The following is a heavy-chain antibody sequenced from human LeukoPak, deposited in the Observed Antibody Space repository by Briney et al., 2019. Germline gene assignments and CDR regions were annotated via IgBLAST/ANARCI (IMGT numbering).Heavy chain of an antibody. CDR1: GYSISSGYY. CDR3: ARNAGRQQQLDY. Sequence: PSETLSLTCAVSGYSISSGYYWGWIRQPPGKGLEWIGSMYHSGSTYYNPSLKSRVTISVDTSKNQFCLKLSSVTAADTAVYYCARNAGRQQQLDYWGQGTLVTVSS. D-gene: IGHD6-13*01. V-gene: IGHV4-38-2*01. CDR2: MYHSGST. J-gene: IGHJ4*02.